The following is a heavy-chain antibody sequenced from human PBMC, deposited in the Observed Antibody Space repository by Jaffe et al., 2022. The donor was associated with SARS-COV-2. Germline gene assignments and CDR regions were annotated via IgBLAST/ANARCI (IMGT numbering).Heavy chain of an antibody. Sequence: QVQLQESGPGLVKPSQTLSLTCTVSGGSIDSGIYYWTWIRQPAGKGLEWIGRIYASGGINYNPSLKNRVIISLDMSKNEFSLKLNSVTAADTGVYYCATGRGALTAWFDPWGQGTLVTVSS. J-gene: IGHJ5*02. CDR1: GGSIDSGIYY. CDR3: ATGRGALTAWFDP. CDR2: IYASGGI. V-gene: IGHV4-61*02.